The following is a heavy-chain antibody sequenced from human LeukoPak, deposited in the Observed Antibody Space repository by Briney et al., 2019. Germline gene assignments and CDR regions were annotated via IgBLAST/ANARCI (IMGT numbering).Heavy chain of an antibody. J-gene: IGHJ4*02. CDR3: AKDQTQWFGELLYTDY. V-gene: IGHV3-23*01. Sequence: PGGSLRLSCAASGFTFSSYAMSWVRQAPGKGLKWVSAISGSGGSTYYADSVKGRFTISRDNSKNTLYLQMNSLRAEDTAVYYCAKDQTQWFGELLYTDYWGQGTLVTVSS. CDR2: ISGSGGST. D-gene: IGHD3-10*01. CDR1: GFTFSSYA.